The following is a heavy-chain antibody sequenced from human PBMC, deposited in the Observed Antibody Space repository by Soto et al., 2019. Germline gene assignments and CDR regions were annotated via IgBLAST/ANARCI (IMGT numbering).Heavy chain of an antibody. CDR2: ISGSGGST. CDR1: GFTFSSYA. CDR3: AKPFSGYDPFDY. J-gene: IGHJ4*02. Sequence: EVQLLESGGGLVQPGGSLRLSCAASGFTFSSYAMSWVRQAPGKGLEWVSAISGSGGSTYYADSVKGRFTISRDNSKNTLYLQMNRLRAEDTAVYYFAKPFSGYDPFDYWGQGTLVTVSS. V-gene: IGHV3-23*01. D-gene: IGHD5-12*01.